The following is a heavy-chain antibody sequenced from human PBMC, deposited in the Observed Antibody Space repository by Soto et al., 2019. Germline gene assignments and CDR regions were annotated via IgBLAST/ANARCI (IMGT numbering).Heavy chain of an antibody. CDR3: ARRARVGRQLWLPFDL. J-gene: IGHJ4*02. CDR1: GLTFSCYY. V-gene: IGHV1-8*01. CDR2: VNPNSGNT. Sequence: SVKLASKAYGLTFSCYYIGLSRQTSGHGLEWMGWVNPNSGNTGYAQKFQGRVTMTRDFFIDTVYMELSSLTSEDTVFFYCARRARVGRQLWLPFDLWAQGTLVTVSS. D-gene: IGHD5-18*01.